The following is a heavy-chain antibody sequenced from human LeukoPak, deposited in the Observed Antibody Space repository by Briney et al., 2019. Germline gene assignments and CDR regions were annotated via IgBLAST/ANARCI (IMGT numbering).Heavy chain of an antibody. J-gene: IGHJ3*02. V-gene: IGHV1-69*13. CDR1: GGTFSSYA. CDR3: ARDGDSGYYGSGTRNAFDI. Sequence: ASVKVSCKASGGTFSSYAISWVRQAPGQGLEWMGGIIPIFGTANYAQKFQGRVTITADESTSTAYMELSSLRSEDTAVYYCARDGDSGYYGSGTRNAFDIWGQGTMVTVSS. CDR2: IIPIFGTA. D-gene: IGHD3-10*01.